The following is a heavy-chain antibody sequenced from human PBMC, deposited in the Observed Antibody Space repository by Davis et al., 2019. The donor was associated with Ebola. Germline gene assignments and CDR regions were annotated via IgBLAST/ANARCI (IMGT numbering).Heavy chain of an antibody. J-gene: IGHJ5*02. CDR1: GYIFSNYD. CDR2: ISTGNGNA. Sequence: ASVKVSCKASGYIFSNYDINWVRQASGQRLEWMGWISTGNGNARYSQKFQGRVTITRDTSATTAYMELSSLRSEDTAVYYCARGYYGGLSHNWFDPWGQGTLVTVSS. CDR3: ARGYYGGLSHNWFDP. V-gene: IGHV1-3*04. D-gene: IGHD3-10*01.